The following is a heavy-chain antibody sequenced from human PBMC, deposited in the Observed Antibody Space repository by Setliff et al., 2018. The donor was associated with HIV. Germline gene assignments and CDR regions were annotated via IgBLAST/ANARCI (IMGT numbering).Heavy chain of an antibody. V-gene: IGHV1-69*06. CDR1: GGTFSSYA. Sequence: SVKVSCKASGGTFSSYAISWVRQAPGQGLEWMGGIIPIFGTANYAQKFQGRVTITADTSVNTAFLQINNLKTEDSAVYYCARGGEFGPISSEIFWGQGALVTVSS. CDR3: ARGGEFGPISSEIF. J-gene: IGHJ4*02. CDR2: IIPIFGTA. D-gene: IGHD3-10*01.